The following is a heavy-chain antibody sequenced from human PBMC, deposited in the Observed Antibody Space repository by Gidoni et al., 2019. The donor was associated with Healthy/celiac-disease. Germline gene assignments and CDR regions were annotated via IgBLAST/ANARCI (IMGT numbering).Heavy chain of an antibody. CDR2: IDYREST. V-gene: IGHV4-59*01. J-gene: IGHJ3*02. D-gene: IGHD3-10*01. CDR3: AGFNGRLLWVGEDALDI. CDR1: GGPIISYY. Sequence: QVQLQESGPRLLQPSDTLSLTSPASGGPIISYYCSWLRQPPGKGLEWIGDIDYRESTNYNPALKSRVNISVDTAKNQFTMKLSSETAADTAVYYCAGFNGRLLWVGEDALDIWGQGTMVTVSS.